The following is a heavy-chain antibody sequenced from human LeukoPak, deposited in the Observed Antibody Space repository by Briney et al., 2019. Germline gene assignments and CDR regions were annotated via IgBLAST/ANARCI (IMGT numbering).Heavy chain of an antibody. CDR2: IDEVGSEE. CDR1: TFVFTDSW. V-gene: IGHV3-7*01. J-gene: IGHJ4*02. Sequence: GGSLKLSCVGSTFVFTDSWLSWVRQAPGEGLEWVANIDEVGSEENYADPWTGPFTTSRDDAKNSLYLEINSLRAEDTAVYYCARERRGNSWYDGKESFDSWGQGTLVTVSS. CDR3: ARERRGNSWYDGKESFDS. D-gene: IGHD6-13*01.